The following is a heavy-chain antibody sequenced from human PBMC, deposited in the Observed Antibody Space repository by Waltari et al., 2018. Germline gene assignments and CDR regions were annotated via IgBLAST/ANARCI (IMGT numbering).Heavy chain of an antibody. CDR3: VGATAYWDV. CDR1: GITLSSYW. D-gene: IGHD1-26*01. V-gene: IGHV3-74*01. CDR2: INTDGSWI. J-gene: IGHJ6*02. Sequence: ELQLVESGGGLVQPGGSLRLSCEGSGITLSSYWMHWVRQTPGKGLVWLSRINTDGSWITYADSVKGRFTSSRDDSKNTLYLQMNSLRAEDTGVYYCVGATAYWDVGGQGTTVTVSS.